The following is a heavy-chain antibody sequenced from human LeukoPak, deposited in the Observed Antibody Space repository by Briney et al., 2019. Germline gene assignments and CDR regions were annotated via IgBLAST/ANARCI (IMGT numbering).Heavy chain of an antibody. CDR1: GGTFSSYA. J-gene: IGHJ4*02. V-gene: IGHV1-69*06. Sequence: GASVKVSCKASGGTFSSYAISWVRQAPGQGLEWMGGIIPIFGTANYAQTFQGRVTITADKSTSTAYMELSSLRSEDTAVYYCARDHVYSSSSFTMVRGVPDYWGQGTLVTVSS. CDR3: ARDHVYSSSSFTMVRGVPDY. CDR2: IIPIFGTA. D-gene: IGHD3-10*01.